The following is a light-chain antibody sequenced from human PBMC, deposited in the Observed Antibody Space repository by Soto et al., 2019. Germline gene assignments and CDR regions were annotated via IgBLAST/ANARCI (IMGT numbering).Light chain of an antibody. CDR1: QSVSNN. CDR3: QQRGDWPRT. CDR2: DAS. Sequence: EVVLTQSPATLSLSPGERATLSCRASQSVSNNLAWYQQKPGQAPRLLIYDASTRATGIPARFSGSGSGTDFTLPISSLEPEDFAVFYCQQRGDWPRTFGQGTKVEIK. V-gene: IGKV3-11*01. J-gene: IGKJ1*01.